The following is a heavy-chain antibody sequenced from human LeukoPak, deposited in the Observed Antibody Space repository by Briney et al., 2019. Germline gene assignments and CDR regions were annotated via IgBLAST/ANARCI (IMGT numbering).Heavy chain of an antibody. Sequence: GGSLRLSCAASGFTLGDAWLSWVRQAPGKGLEWVGRIKSKADGGTTDFAAPVKGRFAISRDDSKNTLYLQMNGLKTEDTAVYYCTTDKVYYDSSGYYRDYWGQGTLVTVSS. CDR3: TTDKVYYDSSGYYRDY. CDR2: IKSKADGGTT. J-gene: IGHJ4*02. V-gene: IGHV3-15*01. CDR1: GFTLGDAW. D-gene: IGHD3-22*01.